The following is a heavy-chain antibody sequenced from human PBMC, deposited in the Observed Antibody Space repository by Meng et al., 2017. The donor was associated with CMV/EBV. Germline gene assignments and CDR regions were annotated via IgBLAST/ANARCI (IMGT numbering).Heavy chain of an antibody. J-gene: IGHJ6*02. D-gene: IGHD2-2*02. CDR3: ARDRVVVVPAAILENSYYYYGMDV. CDR2: INPNSGGT. CDR1: GYTFTGYY. V-gene: IGHV1-2*02. Sequence: ASVKVSCKASGYTFTGYYMHWVRQAPGQGLEWMGWINPNSGGTNYAQKFQGRVAMTRDTSISTAYMELSRLRSDDTAVYYCARDRVVVVPAAILENSYYYYGMDVWGQGTTVTVSS.